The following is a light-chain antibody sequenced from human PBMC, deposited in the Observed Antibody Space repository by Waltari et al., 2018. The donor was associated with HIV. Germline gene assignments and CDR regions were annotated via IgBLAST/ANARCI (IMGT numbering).Light chain of an antibody. CDR1: RLEHKN. J-gene: IGLJ2*01. CDR2: QDN. Sequence: SYQLTQPPSISVTAGQTATITCSGNRLEHKNVSWYQRRPGQSPVALIFQDNKRPSGIPERFSGSNFGGTATLAISETQGDDEGEYYCQAWDNNSVVFGGGTRLTVL. CDR3: QAWDNNSVV. V-gene: IGLV3-1*01.